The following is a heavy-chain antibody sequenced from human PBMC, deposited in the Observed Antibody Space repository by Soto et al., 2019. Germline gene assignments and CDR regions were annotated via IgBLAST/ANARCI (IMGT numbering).Heavy chain of an antibody. D-gene: IGHD2-15*01. V-gene: IGHV1-69*06. CDR3: ARYWSAGTLYGAFDI. Sequence: QVQLVQSGSEVKKPGSSVKVSCKASGGTFSDFTLSWLRQAPGRGLEWMGGIIPMIGATNNAQKLKGRLTITADKATGTDYMELNSLRSDATAVYYCARYWSAGTLYGAFDIWGQGTEVTVSP. CDR2: IIPMIGAT. J-gene: IGHJ3*02. CDR1: GGTFSDFT.